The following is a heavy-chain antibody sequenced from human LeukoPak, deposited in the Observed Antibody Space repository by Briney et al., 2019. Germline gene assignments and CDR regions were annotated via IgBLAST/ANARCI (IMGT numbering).Heavy chain of an antibody. V-gene: IGHV1-69*13. Sequence: SVKVSCTASGGTFSSYAISWVRQAPGQGLEWMGGIIPIFGTAYYAQKFQGRVTITADESTSTAYMELSSLRSEDTAVYYCARVGHYGSGSYYFDYWGQGTLVTVSS. CDR3: ARVGHYGSGSYYFDY. CDR1: GGTFSSYA. CDR2: IIPIFGTA. D-gene: IGHD3-10*01. J-gene: IGHJ4*02.